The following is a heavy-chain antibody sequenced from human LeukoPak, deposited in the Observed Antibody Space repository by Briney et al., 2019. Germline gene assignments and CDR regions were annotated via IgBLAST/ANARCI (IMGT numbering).Heavy chain of an antibody. D-gene: IGHD3-10*01. Sequence: SETLSLTCTVSGGSISSYYWSWVRQPPGKGLEWIGYIYYSGSTNYNPSLKSRVTISVDTSKNQFSLKLSSVTAADTAVYYCAREVRAESCFDYWGQGTLVTVSS. CDR1: GGSISSYY. CDR3: AREVRAESCFDY. V-gene: IGHV4-59*01. CDR2: IYYSGST. J-gene: IGHJ4*02.